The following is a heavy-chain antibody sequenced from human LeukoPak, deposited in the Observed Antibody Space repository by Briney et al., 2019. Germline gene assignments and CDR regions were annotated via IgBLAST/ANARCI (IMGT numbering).Heavy chain of an antibody. CDR3: ARGGDIVVVPAANNWFDP. D-gene: IGHD2-2*01. CDR1: GYTFTGYY. CDR2: INPNSGGT. Sequence: GASVKVSCKASGYTFTGYYMHWVRQAPGQGLEWMGWINPNSGGTNYAQKFQGRVTMTRDTSISTAYMELSRLRSDDTAVYYCARGGDIVVVPAANNWFDPWGQGTLVTVSS. J-gene: IGHJ5*02. V-gene: IGHV1-2*02.